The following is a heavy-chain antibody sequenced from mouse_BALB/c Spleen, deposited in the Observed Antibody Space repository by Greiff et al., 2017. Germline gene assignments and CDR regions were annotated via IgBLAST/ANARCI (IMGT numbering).Heavy chain of an antibody. CDR3: ARVRSYYRYDDAMDY. CDR2: ISYSGST. V-gene: IGHV3-8*02. Sequence: EVKLVESGPSLVKPSQTLSLTCSVTGDSITSGYWNWIRKFPGNKLEYMGYISYSGSTYYNPSLKSRISITRDTSKNQYYLQLNSVTTEDTATYYCARVRSYYRYDDAMDYWGQGTSVTVSS. D-gene: IGHD2-14*01. CDR1: GDSITSGY. J-gene: IGHJ4*01.